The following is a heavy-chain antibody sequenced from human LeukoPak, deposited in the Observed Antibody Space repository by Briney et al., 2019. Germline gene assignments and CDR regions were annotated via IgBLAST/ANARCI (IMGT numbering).Heavy chain of an antibody. CDR1: GFTFSNFW. Sequence: GSLRLSCAASGFTFSNFWIHWVRQAPGKGLEWSGEINHSGSTNYNPSLKSRVTISVDTSKNQFSLKLSSVTAADTAVYYCARGGGPSSTSGYYYYYYMDVWGKGTTVTVSS. V-gene: IGHV4-34*01. CDR3: ARGGGPSSTSGYYYYYYMDV. D-gene: IGHD2-2*01. J-gene: IGHJ6*03. CDR2: INHSGST.